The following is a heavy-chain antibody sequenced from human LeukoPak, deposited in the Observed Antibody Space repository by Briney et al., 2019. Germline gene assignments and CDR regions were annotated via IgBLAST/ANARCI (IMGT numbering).Heavy chain of an antibody. CDR3: AKDMDVVGATRGYFDY. J-gene: IGHJ4*02. CDR2: ISGDGGST. CDR1: GFTFDDYA. Sequence: PGGPLRLSCAASGFTFDDYAMHWVRQAPGKGLEWVSLISGDGGSTYYADSVKGRFTISRDNSKNSLYLQMNSLRTEDTALYYCAKDMDVVGATRGYFDYWGQGTLVTVSS. V-gene: IGHV3-43*02. D-gene: IGHD1-26*01.